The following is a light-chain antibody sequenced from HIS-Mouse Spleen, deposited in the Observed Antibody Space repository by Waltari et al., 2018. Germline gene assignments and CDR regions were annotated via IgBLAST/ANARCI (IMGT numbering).Light chain of an antibody. V-gene: IGLV3-27*01. J-gene: IGLJ3*02. CDR1: VLAKKY. CDR3: YSAADNNLV. Sequence: SYELTQPSSVSVSPGQTARLTCPGDVLAKKYARWFQQKPGQAPVLVIYKDSERPSGIPERFSGSSSGTTVTLTIGGAQVEDEADYYCYSAADNNLVFGGGTKLTVL. CDR2: KDS.